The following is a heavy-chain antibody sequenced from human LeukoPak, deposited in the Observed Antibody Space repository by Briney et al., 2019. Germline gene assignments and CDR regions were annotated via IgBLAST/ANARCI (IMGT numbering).Heavy chain of an antibody. CDR2: ISWNSGSI. J-gene: IGHJ4*02. D-gene: IGHD2-15*01. CDR3: AKGCPGGVGVGY. Sequence: GRSLRLSCAASGFTFDDYAMHWVRQAPGKGLEWVSGISWNSGSIGYADSVKGRFTISRDNAKNTLYLQMNSLRAEDTAVYYCAKGCPGGVGVGYWGQGTLVTVSS. CDR1: GFTFDDYA. V-gene: IGHV3-9*01.